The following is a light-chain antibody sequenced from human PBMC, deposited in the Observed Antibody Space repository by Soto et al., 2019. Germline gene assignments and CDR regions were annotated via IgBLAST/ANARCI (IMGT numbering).Light chain of an antibody. CDR2: GAS. Sequence: EIVMTQSPATLSVSPGERATLSCRASQSVSSNLAWYQQKPGQAPRLLIYGASTRATGFPARFSGSGSGTELTLTISSLQSEDFAVYYCQQYNNWPDTFGQGTKVEIK. CDR3: QQYNNWPDT. CDR1: QSVSSN. V-gene: IGKV3-15*01. J-gene: IGKJ1*01.